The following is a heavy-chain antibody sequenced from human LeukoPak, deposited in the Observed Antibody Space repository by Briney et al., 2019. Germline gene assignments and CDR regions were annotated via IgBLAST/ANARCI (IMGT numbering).Heavy chain of an antibody. J-gene: IGHJ4*02. CDR1: GYNFTTYW. CDR3: ARHGDNYGSGSYTR. Sequence: GESLKISCKGSGYNFTTYWIDWVRQMPGKGLEWMGIIYPGDSDTRSSPSFQGQVTISADKSISTAYLQWSSLKASDTAMYYCARHGDNYGSGSYTRWGQGTLVTVSS. V-gene: IGHV5-51*01. CDR2: IYPGDSDT. D-gene: IGHD3-10*01.